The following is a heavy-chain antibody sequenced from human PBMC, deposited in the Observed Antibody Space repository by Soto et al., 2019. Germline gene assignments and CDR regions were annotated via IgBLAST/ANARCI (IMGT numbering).Heavy chain of an antibody. J-gene: IGHJ5*02. V-gene: IGHV3-11*06. CDR1: GFTFSDYY. Sequence: GGSLRLSCAASGFTFSDYYMSWIRQAPGKGLEWVSYISSSSSYTNYADSVKGRFTISRDNAKNSLYLQMNSLRAEDTAVYYCARDYDFWSGYGWFDPWGQGTLVTVSS. CDR3: ARDYDFWSGYGWFDP. D-gene: IGHD3-3*01. CDR2: ISSSSSYT.